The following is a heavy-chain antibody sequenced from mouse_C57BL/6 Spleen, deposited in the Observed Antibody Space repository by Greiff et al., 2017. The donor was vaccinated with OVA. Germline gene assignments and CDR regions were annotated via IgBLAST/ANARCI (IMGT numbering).Heavy chain of an antibody. J-gene: IGHJ2*01. V-gene: IGHV1-69*01. CDR3: ARSIGSNYYGSSFDY. CDR2: IDPSDSYT. D-gene: IGHD1-1*01. CDR1: GYTFTSYW. Sequence: VKLQQPGAELVMPGASVKLSCKASGYTFTSYWMHWVKQRPGQGLEWIGEIDPSDSYTNYNQKFKGKSTLTVDKSSSTAYMQLSSLTSEDSAVYYCARSIGSNYYGSSFDYWGQGTTLTVSS.